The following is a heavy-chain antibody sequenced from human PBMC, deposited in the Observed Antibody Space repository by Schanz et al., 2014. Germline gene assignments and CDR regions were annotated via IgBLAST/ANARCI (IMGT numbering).Heavy chain of an antibody. D-gene: IGHD3-9*01. Sequence: EVQLVESGGGLVKPGGSLRLSCAASGFSFSSYTMSWVRQAPGKGLQWVSSLSGDGGTTHYADSVKGRFTISRDNSKNTLYLQINNLRAEDTAVYYCAYYDVLTGFDYWGQGTQVTVSS. J-gene: IGHJ4*02. CDR3: AYYDVLTGFDY. V-gene: IGHV3-23*04. CDR2: LSGDGGTT. CDR1: GFSFSSYT.